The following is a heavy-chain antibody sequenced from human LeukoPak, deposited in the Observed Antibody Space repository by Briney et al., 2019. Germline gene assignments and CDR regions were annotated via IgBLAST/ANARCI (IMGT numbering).Heavy chain of an antibody. CDR3: AREGDWNYGYYYYMDV. CDR1: GDSVSSNSAA. V-gene: IGHV6-1*01. J-gene: IGHJ6*03. CDR2: TYYRSKWYN. Sequence: SQTLSLTCAISGDSVSSNSAAWNWIRQSPSRGLEWLGRTYYRSKWYNDYAVSVKSRITINPDTSKNQFSLQLNSVTPEDTAVYYCAREGDWNYGYYYYMDVWGKGTTVTVSS. D-gene: IGHD1-7*01.